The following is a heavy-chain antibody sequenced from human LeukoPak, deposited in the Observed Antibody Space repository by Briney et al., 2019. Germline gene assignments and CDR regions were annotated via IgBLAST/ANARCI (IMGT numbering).Heavy chain of an antibody. Sequence: GGSLRLSCAASGFTFSSYDMHWVRQATGKGLEWVSAICTGGDTYYPGSVKGRFTISRENAKTSSCLQMNSLRAGDTAVYYCARSSSDTAMVKVYYCGMDVWGQGTTVTVSS. V-gene: IGHV3-13*01. CDR3: ARSSSDTAMVKVYYCGMDV. CDR1: GFTFSSYD. J-gene: IGHJ6*02. CDR2: ICTGGDT. D-gene: IGHD5-18*01.